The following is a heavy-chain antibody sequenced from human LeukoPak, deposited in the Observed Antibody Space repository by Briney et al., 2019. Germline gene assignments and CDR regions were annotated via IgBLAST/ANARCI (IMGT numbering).Heavy chain of an antibody. Sequence: VKVSCKLSGNTLRELPIQWVRQAGGKGLEWMAGFDPENAEIVYAQKFQGRVTMTGDTSTNTAYMELTSLTSDDTALYYCATRGSDFWSGFDYWGQGTQVTVSS. CDR3: ATRGSDFWSGFDY. V-gene: IGHV1-24*01. D-gene: IGHD3-3*01. J-gene: IGHJ4*02. CDR2: FDPENAEI. CDR1: GNTLRELP.